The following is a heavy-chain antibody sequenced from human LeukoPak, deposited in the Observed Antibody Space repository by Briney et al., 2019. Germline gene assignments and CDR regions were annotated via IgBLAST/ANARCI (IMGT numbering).Heavy chain of an antibody. CDR3: ARAYSSSWYYFDY. CDR2: INSDGSST. J-gene: IGHJ4*02. V-gene: IGHV3-74*01. D-gene: IGHD6-13*01. CDR1: GNYW. Sequence: QSGGSLKLSCAASGNYWMHWVRQAPGKGLVWVSRINSDGSSTSYADSVKGRFTISRDNAKNTLYLQMNSLRAEDTAVYYCARAYSSSWYYFDYWGQGTLVTVSS.